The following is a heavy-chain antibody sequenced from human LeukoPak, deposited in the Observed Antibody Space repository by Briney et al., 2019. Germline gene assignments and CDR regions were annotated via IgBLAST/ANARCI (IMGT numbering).Heavy chain of an antibody. CDR1: GGSVSTYY. V-gene: IGHV4-59*08. CDR2: IYYRGST. Sequence: SETLSLTCTVSGGSVSTYYWSWIRQPPGKGLEWIGYIYYRGSTNYNSSLKSRVTISVDTSKNQFSLKLSSVTAADTAVYYCSRQDHGMDVWGQGTTVTVSS. CDR3: SRQDHGMDV. J-gene: IGHJ6*02.